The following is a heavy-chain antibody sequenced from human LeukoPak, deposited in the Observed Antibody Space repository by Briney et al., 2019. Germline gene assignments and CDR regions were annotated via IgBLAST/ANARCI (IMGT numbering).Heavy chain of an antibody. CDR3: ARGFVLGAAKNYFDY. D-gene: IGHD2-21*02. V-gene: IGHV3-30-3*01. CDR2: ISYDGTNK. Sequence: GGSLRLSCAASGFTFTNYALHWVRRAPGKGLEWVAVISYDGTNKYYADSVKGRFTISRDNSKNTLSLQMNSLRAEDTALYYCARGFVLGAAKNYFDYWGQGALVTVSS. J-gene: IGHJ4*02. CDR1: GFTFTNYA.